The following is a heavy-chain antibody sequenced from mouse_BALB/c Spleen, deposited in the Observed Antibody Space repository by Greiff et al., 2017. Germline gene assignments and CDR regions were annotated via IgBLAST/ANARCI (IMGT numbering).Heavy chain of an antibody. J-gene: IGHJ3*01. CDR2: IDPANGNT. CDR1: GFNIKDTY. V-gene: IGHV14-3*02. D-gene: IGHD1-1*01. Sequence: EVQLQQSGAELVKPGASVKLSCTASGFNIKDTYMHWVKQRPEQGLEWIGRIDPANGNTKYDPKFQGKATITADTSSNTAYLQLSSLTSEDTAVYYCARSYYGSSFAYWGQGTLVTVSA. CDR3: ARSYYGSSFAY.